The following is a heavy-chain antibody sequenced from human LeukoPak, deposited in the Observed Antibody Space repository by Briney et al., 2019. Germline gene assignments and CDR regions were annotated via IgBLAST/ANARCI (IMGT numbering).Heavy chain of an antibody. J-gene: IGHJ4*02. CDR3: AKDHDYGDYVLDY. CDR1: GFTFSSYA. CDR2: ISGSGGST. D-gene: IGHD4-17*01. V-gene: IGHV3-23*01. Sequence: GGSLRLSCAASGFTFSSYAMSWVRQAPGKGLEWASAISGSGGSTYYADSVKGRFTISRDNSKNTLYLQMNSLRAEDTAVYYCAKDHDYGDYVLDYWGQGTLVTVSS.